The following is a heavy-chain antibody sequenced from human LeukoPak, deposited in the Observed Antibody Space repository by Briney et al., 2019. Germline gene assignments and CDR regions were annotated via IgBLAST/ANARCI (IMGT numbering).Heavy chain of an antibody. CDR1: GGTFSSYA. D-gene: IGHD2-2*01. Sequence: SVKVSCKASGGTFSSYAISWVRQAPGQGLEWMGRIIPILGIANYAQKFQGRVTITADKSTSTAYMELSSLRSGDTAVYYCARDILYCSSTSCPFDYWGQGTLVTVSS. CDR2: IIPILGIA. V-gene: IGHV1-69*04. J-gene: IGHJ4*02. CDR3: ARDILYCSSTSCPFDY.